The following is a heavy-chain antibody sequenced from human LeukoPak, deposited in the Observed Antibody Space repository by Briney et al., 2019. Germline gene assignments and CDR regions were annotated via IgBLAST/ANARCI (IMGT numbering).Heavy chain of an antibody. Sequence: PGGSLRLSCAASGFTFSSYAMSWVRQAPGKGLEWVSAISGSGGSTYYADSVKGRFTIPRDNSKNTLYLQMNSLRAEDTAVYYCAKVGVVVAATLYFDYWGQGTLVTVSS. D-gene: IGHD2-15*01. V-gene: IGHV3-23*01. CDR2: ISGSGGST. CDR3: AKVGVVVAATLYFDY. CDR1: GFTFSSYA. J-gene: IGHJ4*02.